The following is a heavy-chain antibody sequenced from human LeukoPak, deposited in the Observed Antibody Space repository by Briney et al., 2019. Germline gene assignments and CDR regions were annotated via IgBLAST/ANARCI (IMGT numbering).Heavy chain of an antibody. CDR3: ARRSSTVTTAAPTVGY. Sequence: SETLSLTCAVYGGSFSVYYWSWIRQPPGKGLEWIGEINHSGSTNYNPSLKSRVTISVNTSKNQFSLKLSSVTAADTAVYYCARRSSTVTTAAPTVGYWGKETLVTVSS. V-gene: IGHV4-34*01. J-gene: IGHJ4*02. D-gene: IGHD4-17*01. CDR1: GGSFSVYY. CDR2: INHSGST.